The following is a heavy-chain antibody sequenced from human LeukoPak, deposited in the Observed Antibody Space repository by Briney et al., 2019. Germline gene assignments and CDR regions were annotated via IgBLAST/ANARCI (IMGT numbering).Heavy chain of an antibody. J-gene: IGHJ4*02. CDR3: AKEDFTVTTRFFEY. Sequence: GGSLRLSCAASGFTFSSYAMSWVRQAPGKGLEWVSGISGSGGSTYYADSVKGRLTISRDNSKNTLYLQMNSLRAEDTALYYCAKEDFTVTTRFFEYWGQGTLVTVSS. V-gene: IGHV3-23*01. D-gene: IGHD4-11*01. CDR1: GFTFSSYA. CDR2: ISGSGGST.